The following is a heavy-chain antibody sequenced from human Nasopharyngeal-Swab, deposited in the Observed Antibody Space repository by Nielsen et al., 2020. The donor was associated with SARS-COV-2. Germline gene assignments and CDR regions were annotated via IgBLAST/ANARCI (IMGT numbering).Heavy chain of an antibody. CDR2: SSAYNSNT. V-gene: IGHV1-18*01. Sequence: ASVKVSCKASGGTFSNYGITWVRQAPGQGLEWMGWSSAYNSNTNYAQKFQGRVTMTTDTSTNTAYMELRSLRSDDTAVYYCARKRGEQWLSQFDYWGQGTLVTVSS. CDR3: ARKRGEQWLSQFDY. D-gene: IGHD6-19*01. CDR1: GGTFSNYG. J-gene: IGHJ4*02.